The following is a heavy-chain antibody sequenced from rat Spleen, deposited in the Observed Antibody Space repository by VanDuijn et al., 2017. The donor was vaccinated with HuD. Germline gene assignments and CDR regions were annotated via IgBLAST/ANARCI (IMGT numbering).Heavy chain of an antibody. D-gene: IGHD1-5*01. CDR3: TRPDNNYYVMDA. V-gene: IGHV5-31*01. J-gene: IGHJ4*01. Sequence: EVQLMESGGGLVQPGRSLKLSCVASGFTFNNYWMNWIRQAPGKGLEWVASITNTGRNTYYPDSVKGRFTVSRDIAENTLYLQMTSLRSEDTATYYCTRPDNNYYVMDAWGQGASVTVSS. CDR2: ITNTGRNT. CDR1: GFTFNNYW.